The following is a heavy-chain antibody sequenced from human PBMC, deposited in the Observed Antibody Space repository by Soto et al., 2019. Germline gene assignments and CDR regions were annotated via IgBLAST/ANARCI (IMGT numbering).Heavy chain of an antibody. CDR2: ISYDGSNK. CDR3: ASWEYSNSYNWFDP. D-gene: IGHD6-13*01. Sequence: QVQLVESGGGVVQPGRSLRLSCAASGFTFSSYAMHWVRQAPGKGLEWVAVISYDGSNKYYADSVKGRFTISRDNSKSTLYLQMNSLRAEDTAVYYCASWEYSNSYNWFDPWGQGTLVTVSS. CDR1: GFTFSSYA. V-gene: IGHV3-30-3*01. J-gene: IGHJ5*02.